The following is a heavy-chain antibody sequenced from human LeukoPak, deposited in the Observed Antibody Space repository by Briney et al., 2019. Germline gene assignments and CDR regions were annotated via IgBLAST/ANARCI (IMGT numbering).Heavy chain of an antibody. CDR1: GYSISSGYY. CDR2: IYNSGST. V-gene: IGHV4-38-2*01. D-gene: IGHD4-17*01. J-gene: IGHJ5*02. CDR3: ARHDADYGRSLNWFDP. Sequence: PSETLSLTCAVSGYSISSGYYWGWIRQPPGKGLEWIGSIYNSGSTYYTPSLKSRVTITVDTSKNQFSLKLSSVTAADTAVYYCARHDADYGRSLNWFDPWGQGTLVTVSS.